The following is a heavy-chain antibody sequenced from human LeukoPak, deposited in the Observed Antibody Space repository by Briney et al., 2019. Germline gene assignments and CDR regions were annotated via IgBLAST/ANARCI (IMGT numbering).Heavy chain of an antibody. CDR1: GGSFSGYY. J-gene: IGHJ5*02. CDR2: INHSGST. CDR3: ARGHQPYSSSWYRGGYWFDP. Sequence: SETLSLTCAVYGGSFSGYYWSWIRQPPGKGLEWIGEINHSGSTNYNPSLKRRVTISVDTSKKQFSLKLGSVAAADTAVYYCARGHQPYSSSWYRGGYWFDPWGQGTLVTVSS. V-gene: IGHV4-34*01. D-gene: IGHD6-13*01.